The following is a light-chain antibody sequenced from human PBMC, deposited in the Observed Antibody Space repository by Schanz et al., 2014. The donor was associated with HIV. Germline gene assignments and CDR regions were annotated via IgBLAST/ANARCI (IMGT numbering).Light chain of an antibody. Sequence: QSALTQPASVSGSPGQSITISCTGTSSDVGGYKYVSWYQQHPGKAPKLMIYDVSNRPSGVSNRFSGSKSGNTASLTISGLQADDEGDYYCSSYTTNRTMAFGGGTKLTVL. CDR1: SSDVGGYKY. V-gene: IGLV2-14*03. CDR3: SSYTTNRTMA. CDR2: DVS. J-gene: IGLJ2*01.